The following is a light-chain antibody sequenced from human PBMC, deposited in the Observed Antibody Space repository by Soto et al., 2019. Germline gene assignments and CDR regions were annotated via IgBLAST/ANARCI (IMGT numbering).Light chain of an antibody. CDR1: QCFSSSY. Sequence: EIVLTQSPGTLSLSPGERATLSCRASQCFSSSYLAWYQQKPGQLPRLLIYGASSRAPGIPDRFIGIGFGTDFTLTFSRLEPEDFAVYYCQQYGSSPRPFGQGTKVDIK. V-gene: IGKV3-20*01. CDR3: QQYGSSPRP. CDR2: GAS. J-gene: IGKJ1*01.